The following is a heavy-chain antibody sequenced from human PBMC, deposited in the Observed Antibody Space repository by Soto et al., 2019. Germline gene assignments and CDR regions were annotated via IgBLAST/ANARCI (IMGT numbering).Heavy chain of an antibody. CDR2: INNRGST. CDR3: VRDGFCSGNNCRIGNWFDP. Sequence: ETLSLTCAVSGVSFSGYYWTWVRQPPGKGLEWIGAINNRGSTYNPSLQSRVTMSVDTSKNQFSLKLTSVTAADTAVYYCVRDGFCSGNNCRIGNWFDPWGQGTLVTVSS. D-gene: IGHD2-2*03. V-gene: IGHV4-34*01. J-gene: IGHJ5*02. CDR1: GVSFSGYY.